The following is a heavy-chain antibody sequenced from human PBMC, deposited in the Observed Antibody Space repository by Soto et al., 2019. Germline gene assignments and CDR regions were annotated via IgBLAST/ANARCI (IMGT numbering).Heavy chain of an antibody. CDR1: GGPISRSTYY. CDR2: IYSSGST. Sequence: SETLSLTCTVSGGPISRSTYYWGWLRQPPGKGLEWIGSIYSSGSTYYHPSLKSRVTISVDTSKNQSFLRLSSVTAADTAVYYCATPVTSGYQALEVWGQGTMVTVSS. D-gene: IGHD3-22*01. CDR3: ATPVTSGYQALEV. J-gene: IGHJ3*01. V-gene: IGHV4-39*01.